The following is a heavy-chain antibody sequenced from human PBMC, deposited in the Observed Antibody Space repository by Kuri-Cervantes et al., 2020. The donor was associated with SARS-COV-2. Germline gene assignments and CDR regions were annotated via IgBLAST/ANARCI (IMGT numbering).Heavy chain of an antibody. CDR2: ISSSSYI. J-gene: IGHJ4*02. CDR1: GFTFSSYS. CDR3: ARDGVHYYDSSGYYYGPFDY. Sequence: GESLKISCAASGFTFSSYSMNWVRQAPGKGLEWVSSISSSSYIYYADSVKGRFTISRDNSKNTLYLQMNSLRAEDTAVYYCARDGVHYYDSSGYYYGPFDYWGQGTLVTVSS. V-gene: IGHV3-21*01. D-gene: IGHD3-22*01.